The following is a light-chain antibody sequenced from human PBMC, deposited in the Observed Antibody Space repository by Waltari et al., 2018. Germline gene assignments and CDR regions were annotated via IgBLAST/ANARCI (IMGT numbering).Light chain of an antibody. CDR1: QTINSS. V-gene: IGKV3-20*01. CDR2: GAS. J-gene: IGKJ1*01. Sequence: EIVLTQSPGTLSLSPGERATLSCRASQTINSSLAWYQQKPCQAPRLLIYGASRRATGIPDKFSGSGSGTDFTLTISRLEPEDFAVFYCQQYGHSPRTFGQGTKVEIK. CDR3: QQYGHSPRT.